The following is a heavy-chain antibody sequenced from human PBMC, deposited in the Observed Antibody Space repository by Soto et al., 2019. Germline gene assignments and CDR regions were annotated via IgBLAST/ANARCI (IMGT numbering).Heavy chain of an antibody. J-gene: IGHJ4*02. CDR1: GFTFSSYA. Sequence: ESLKISCAASGFTFSSYAMSWVRQAPGKGLEWVSAISGSGGSTYYADSVKGRFTISRDNSKNTLYLQMNSLRAEDTAVYYCAKNRDYFDYWGQGTLVTVSS. V-gene: IGHV3-23*01. CDR2: ISGSGGST. CDR3: AKNRDYFDY.